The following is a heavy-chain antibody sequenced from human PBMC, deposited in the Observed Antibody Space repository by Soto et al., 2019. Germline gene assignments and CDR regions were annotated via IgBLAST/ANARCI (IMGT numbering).Heavy chain of an antibody. CDR3: ARATWVLWNIVVVPAADNWFDP. Sequence: SVKVSCKASGGTFSSYAISWVRQAPGQGLEWMGGIIPIFGTANYAQKFQGRVTITADESTSTAYMELSSLRSEDTAVYYCARATWVLWNIVVVPAADNWFDPWGQGTLVTVSS. CDR2: IIPIFGTA. CDR1: GGTFSSYA. V-gene: IGHV1-69*13. J-gene: IGHJ5*02. D-gene: IGHD2-2*01.